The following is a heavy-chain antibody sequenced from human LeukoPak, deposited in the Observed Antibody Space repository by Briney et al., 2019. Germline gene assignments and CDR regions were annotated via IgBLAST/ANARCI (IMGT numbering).Heavy chain of an antibody. J-gene: IGHJ4*02. D-gene: IGHD3-10*01. CDR1: GFLFSSYW. CDR3: VSGAPFNY. Sequence: PGGSLRLSCVASGFLFSSYWMHWVRQVPRKGSVWVSRISADESDVRYADSVKGRFTISRDNPKNTLYLQMNSLRVEDTAVYHCVSGAPFNYWGQGILVTVSS. V-gene: IGHV3-74*01. CDR2: ISADESDV.